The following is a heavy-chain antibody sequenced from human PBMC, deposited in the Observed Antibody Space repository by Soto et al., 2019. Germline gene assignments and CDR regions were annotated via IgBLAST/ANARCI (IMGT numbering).Heavy chain of an antibody. CDR3: ARHYPPGYYDFWSGYSQKIYYYYYMDV. J-gene: IGHJ6*03. D-gene: IGHD3-3*01. Sequence: PSETLALTCTVSGGCISSYYWRWIRQPPGKGLEWIGYIYYSGTTNYNPSLKSRVTISVDTSKNQFSLKLSSVTAADTAVYYCARHYPPGYYDFWSGYSQKIYYYYYMDVWGKGTTVT. CDR1: GGCISSYY. CDR2: IYYSGTT. V-gene: IGHV4-59*08.